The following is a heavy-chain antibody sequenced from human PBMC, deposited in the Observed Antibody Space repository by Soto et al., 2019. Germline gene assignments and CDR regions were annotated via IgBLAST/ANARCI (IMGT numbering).Heavy chain of an antibody. V-gene: IGHV3-7*01. Sequence: GGSLRLSCAASGFTFSNYWMSWVRQAPGRGLEWVASIKQDGGEKYYMDSVKGRFTISKDNAKNSLYLQLNSLRAGDTAVYYCARDSHAHFDYWGQRTLVTVSS. J-gene: IGHJ4*02. CDR3: ARDSHAHFDY. CDR2: IKQDGGEK. CDR1: GFTFSNYW.